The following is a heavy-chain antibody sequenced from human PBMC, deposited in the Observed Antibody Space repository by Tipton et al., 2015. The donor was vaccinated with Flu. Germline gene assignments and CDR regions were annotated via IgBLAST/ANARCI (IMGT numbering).Heavy chain of an antibody. J-gene: IGHJ5*02. Sequence: TLSLTCTVSGGSMNNDYWGWIRQPPGKGLEYIGYIHYSGSTKSNPSLKSRVTISLDTSKNRFSLKLSSVTAADTAVYYCAREFSGWFDPWGQGTLVTVSS. V-gene: IGHV4-59*12. CDR1: GGSMNNDY. D-gene: IGHD2/OR15-2a*01. CDR2: IHYSGST. CDR3: AREFSGWFDP.